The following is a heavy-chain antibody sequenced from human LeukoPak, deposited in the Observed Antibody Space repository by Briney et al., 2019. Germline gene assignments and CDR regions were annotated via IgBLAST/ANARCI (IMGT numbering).Heavy chain of an antibody. CDR1: GLTLSNYG. V-gene: IGHV3-30*02. CDR3: ARGARYSSTLINLYYYYYMDV. CDR2: IRYDGRNK. J-gene: IGHJ6*03. Sequence: GGSLRLSCAASGLTLSNYGMHWVRQAPGKGLEWVAFIRYDGRNKYYADSVKGRFTISRDNSKNTMYMQMNSLRAEDTAVYYCARGARYSSTLINLYYYYYMDVWGKGTTVTVSS. D-gene: IGHD6-13*01.